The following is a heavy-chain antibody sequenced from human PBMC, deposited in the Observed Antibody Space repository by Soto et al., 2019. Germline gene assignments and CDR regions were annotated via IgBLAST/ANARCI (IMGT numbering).Heavy chain of an antibody. J-gene: IGHJ5*02. CDR2: IDPSDAYT. V-gene: IGHV5-10-1*01. CDR1: GYSFTSYW. CDR3: ARHVVDIVVVPAAPPDNWFDP. Sequence: GESLKISCKGSGYSFTSYWISWVRQMPGKGLEWMGRIDPSDAYTNYRPSFQGHVTISADKSISTAYLQWSSLKASDTAMYYCARHVVDIVVVPAAPPDNWFDPWGQGTLVTVSS. D-gene: IGHD2-2*01.